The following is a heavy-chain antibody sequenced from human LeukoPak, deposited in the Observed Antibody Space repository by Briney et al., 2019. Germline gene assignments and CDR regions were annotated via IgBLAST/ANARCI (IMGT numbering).Heavy chain of an antibody. CDR2: INPSGGTT. D-gene: IGHD5-18*01. Sequence: GASVKVSCKASGYTFTSYYMHWVRPAPGQGLEWMGIINPSGGTTSYAQKFQGRVTMTRDTSTSTVYMELSSLRSEDTAVYYCARRGAVDTTMTNWGQGTLVTVSS. CDR1: GYTFTSYY. V-gene: IGHV1-46*01. J-gene: IGHJ4*02. CDR3: ARRGAVDTTMTN.